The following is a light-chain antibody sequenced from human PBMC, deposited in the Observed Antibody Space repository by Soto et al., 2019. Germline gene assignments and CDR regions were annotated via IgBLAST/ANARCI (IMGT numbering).Light chain of an antibody. CDR3: QQYQSYAT. CDR2: AAS. Sequence: DIQMTQSPSTLSASVGDRVTITCRARQSIRTWLAWYQQKPGKAPKVLIYAASTLQSGVPSRFSGSGSGTDFSLTISSLQPDDFATYFCQQYQSYATFGQGTKVEIK. CDR1: QSIRTW. J-gene: IGKJ1*01. V-gene: IGKV1-5*01.